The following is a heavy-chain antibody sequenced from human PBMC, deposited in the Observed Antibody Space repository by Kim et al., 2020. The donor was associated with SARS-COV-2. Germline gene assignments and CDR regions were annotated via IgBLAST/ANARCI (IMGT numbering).Heavy chain of an antibody. Sequence: ADSVKGRFTISRDNAKNSLYLQMNSLRAEDTAVYYCARVPIRYFDWAQASWGQGTLVTVSS. CDR3: ARVPIRYFDWAQAS. J-gene: IGHJ4*02. V-gene: IGHV3-48*03. D-gene: IGHD3-9*01.